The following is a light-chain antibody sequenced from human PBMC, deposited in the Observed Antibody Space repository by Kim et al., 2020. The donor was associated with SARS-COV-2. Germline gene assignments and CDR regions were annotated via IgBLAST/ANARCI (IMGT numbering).Light chain of an antibody. CDR3: QQYGGSPPAYS. CDR1: QSVSASY. Sequence: PGERATLSCRASQSVSASYLAWFQQKPGQAPRLLIYGPSDRATGTPDRFSGSGSGTDFTLTITRPEAEDSAMYYCQQYGGSPPAYSFGQGTKLEI. CDR2: GPS. J-gene: IGKJ2*03. V-gene: IGKV3-20*01.